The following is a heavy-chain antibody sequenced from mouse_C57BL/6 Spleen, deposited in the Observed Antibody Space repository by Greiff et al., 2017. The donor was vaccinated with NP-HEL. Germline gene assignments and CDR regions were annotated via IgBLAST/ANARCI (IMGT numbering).Heavy chain of an antibody. CDR1: GYSITSGYD. CDR3: ARDEGYGYAWFAY. Sequence: EVQRVESGPGMVKPSQSLSLTCTVTGYSITSGYDWHWIRHFPGNKLEWMGYISYSGSTNYNPSLKSRISITHDTSKNHFFLKLNSVTTEDTATYYCARDEGYGYAWFAYWGQGTLVTVSA. J-gene: IGHJ3*01. D-gene: IGHD2-2*01. V-gene: IGHV3-1*01. CDR2: ISYSGST.